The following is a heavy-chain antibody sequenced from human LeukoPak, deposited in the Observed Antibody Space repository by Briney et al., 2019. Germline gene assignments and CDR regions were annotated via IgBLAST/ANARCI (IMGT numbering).Heavy chain of an antibody. Sequence: SETLSLTCTVSGGSISSGGYYWSWIRQHPGKGLEWIGYIYYSGSTYYNPSLKSRVTISVDTSKNQFSLKLSSVTAADTAVYYCARVYYGDYRPLSYYYYYYMDVWGKGTTVTVSS. CDR2: IYYSGST. V-gene: IGHV4-31*03. D-gene: IGHD4-17*01. CDR1: GGSISSGGYY. J-gene: IGHJ6*03. CDR3: ARVYYGDYRPLSYYYYYYMDV.